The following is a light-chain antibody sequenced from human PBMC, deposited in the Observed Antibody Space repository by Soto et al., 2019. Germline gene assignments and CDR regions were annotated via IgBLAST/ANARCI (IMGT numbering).Light chain of an antibody. CDR3: QQHNGWPLT. CDR1: QGLSDR. Sequence: EIGLTQSQATLSVSPGETATHTCRASQGLSDRLAWYQQKPGQTPRLVIYETSTRAAGIPARFSGSGSGTDFTLTISSLQTEDFAVYYCQQHNGWPLTFGGGTKVEIK. J-gene: IGKJ4*01. CDR2: ETS. V-gene: IGKV3-15*01.